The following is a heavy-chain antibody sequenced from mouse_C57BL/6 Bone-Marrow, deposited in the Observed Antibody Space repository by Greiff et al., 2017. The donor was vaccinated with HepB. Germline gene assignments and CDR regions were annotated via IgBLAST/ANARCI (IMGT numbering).Heavy chain of an antibody. V-gene: IGHV14-4*01. Sequence: VQLKQSGAELVRPGASVKLSCTASGFNIKDDYMHWVKQRPEQGLEWIGWIDPENGDTEYASKFQGKATITADTSSNTAYLQLSSLTSEDTAVYYCTTGGHYYGSSPGWYFDVWGTGTTVTVSS. D-gene: IGHD1-1*01. CDR1: GFNIKDDY. CDR2: IDPENGDT. J-gene: IGHJ1*03. CDR3: TTGGHYYGSSPGWYFDV.